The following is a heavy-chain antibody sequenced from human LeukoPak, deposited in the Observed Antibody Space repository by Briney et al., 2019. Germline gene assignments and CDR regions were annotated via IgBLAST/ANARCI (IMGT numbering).Heavy chain of an antibody. Sequence: PGGSLRLSCAASGFTFSSYGMHWVRQAPGKGLEWVAFRRYDGSKKYYADSVKGRFTISRDNSKNTLYLQMNSLRAEDTAVYYCAKSDCSSTSCSPCIDYWGQGTLVTVSS. CDR2: RRYDGSKK. CDR1: GFTFSSYG. V-gene: IGHV3-30*02. CDR3: AKSDCSSTSCSPCIDY. J-gene: IGHJ4*02. D-gene: IGHD2-2*01.